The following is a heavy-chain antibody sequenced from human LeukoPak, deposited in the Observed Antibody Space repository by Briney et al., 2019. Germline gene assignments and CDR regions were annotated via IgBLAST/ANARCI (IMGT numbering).Heavy chain of an antibody. V-gene: IGHV3-21*01. Sequence: GGSLRLSCAASGFTFSSYSMNWVRQAPGKGLEWVSSISSSSSYIYYADSVKGRFTISRDNAKNSLYLQMNSLRAEDTAVYYCARDYGGNSVYFDYWGQGTLVTVSS. CDR1: GFTFSSYS. J-gene: IGHJ4*02. D-gene: IGHD4-23*01. CDR3: ARDYGGNSVYFDY. CDR2: ISSSSSYI.